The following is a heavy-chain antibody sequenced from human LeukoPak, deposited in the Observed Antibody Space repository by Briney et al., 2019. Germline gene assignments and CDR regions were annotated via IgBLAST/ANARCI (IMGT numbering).Heavy chain of an antibody. CDR1: GGSFSGYY. J-gene: IGHJ1*01. D-gene: IGHD3-22*01. V-gene: IGHV4-34*01. Sequence: SETLSLTCAVYGGSFSGYYWSWIRQPPGKGLGWIGEINHSGSTNYNPSLKSRVTISVDTSKNQFSLKLSSVTAADTAVYYCARGDSSGYYFPDWGQGTLVTVSS. CDR3: ARGDSSGYYFPD. CDR2: INHSGST.